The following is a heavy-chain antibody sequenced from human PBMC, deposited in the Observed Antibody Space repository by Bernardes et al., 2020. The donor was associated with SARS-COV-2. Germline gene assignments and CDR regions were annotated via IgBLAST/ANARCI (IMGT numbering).Heavy chain of an antibody. CDR2: IWYDGSNK. D-gene: IGHD3-9*01. CDR3: ATEIGPSGYFGYYYYYYGMDV. Sequence: GSLRLSCAASGFTFSSYGMHWVRQAPGKGLEWVAVIWYDGSNKYYADSVKGRFTISRDNSKNTLYLQMNSLRAEDTAVYYCATEIGPSGYFGYYYYYYGMDVWGQGTTVTVSS. CDR1: GFTFSSYG. V-gene: IGHV3-33*01. J-gene: IGHJ6*02.